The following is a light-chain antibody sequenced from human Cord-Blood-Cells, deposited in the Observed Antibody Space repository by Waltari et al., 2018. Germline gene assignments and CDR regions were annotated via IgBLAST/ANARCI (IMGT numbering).Light chain of an antibody. Sequence: DIVMTQSPDSLAGSLRDGATINCKSSQSVLYSSNNKNYIAWYQQKPGQPPKLLIYWASTRESGVPDRFSGSGSGTDFTLTISSLQAEDVVVYYCQQYYSTPWTFGQGTKVEIK. J-gene: IGKJ1*01. V-gene: IGKV4-1*01. CDR1: QSVLYSSNNKNY. CDR3: QQYYSTPWT. CDR2: WAS.